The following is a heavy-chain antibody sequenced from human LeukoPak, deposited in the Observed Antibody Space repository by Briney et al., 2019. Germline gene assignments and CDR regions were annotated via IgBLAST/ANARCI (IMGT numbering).Heavy chain of an antibody. D-gene: IGHD3-22*01. J-gene: IGHJ4*02. CDR1: VFTFSSYS. Sequence: GGSLRLSCAASVFTFSSYSMNWVRQAPGKGLEWVSYISSSSTIYYADSVKGRFTISRDNAKNSLYLQMNSLRDEDTAVYYCAISFGKYYDSSGQFDYWGQGTLVTVSS. V-gene: IGHV3-48*02. CDR3: AISFGKYYDSSGQFDY. CDR2: ISSSSTI.